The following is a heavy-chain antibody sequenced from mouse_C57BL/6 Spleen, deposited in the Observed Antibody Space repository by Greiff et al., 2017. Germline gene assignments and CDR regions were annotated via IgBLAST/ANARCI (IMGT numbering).Heavy chain of an antibody. V-gene: IGHV1-69*01. D-gene: IGHD2-2*01. Sequence: QVQLQQPGAELVMPGASVKLSCKASGYTFTSYWMHWVKQRPGQGLEWIGEIDPSDSYTNYNQKFKGKSTLTVDKSSSTAYMQLSSLTSEDSAVYYCARIYYVYEEGFAYWGQGTLVTVSA. CDR3: ARIYYVYEEGFAY. CDR1: GYTFTSYW. J-gene: IGHJ3*01. CDR2: IDPSDSYT.